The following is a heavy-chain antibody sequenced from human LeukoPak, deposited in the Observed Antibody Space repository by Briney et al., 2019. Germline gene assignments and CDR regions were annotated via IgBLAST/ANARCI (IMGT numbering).Heavy chain of an antibody. Sequence: GESLKISCKGSGYTFTRYWIGWVRQMPGKGLEWMGIIYPGDSDTRYSPSFQGQVTISADKSISTAYLQWSSLKASDTAMYYCARQYYDFWSGYPQDFDYWGQGTLVTVSS. V-gene: IGHV5-51*01. J-gene: IGHJ4*02. D-gene: IGHD3-3*01. CDR1: GYTFTRYW. CDR2: IYPGDSDT. CDR3: ARQYYDFWSGYPQDFDY.